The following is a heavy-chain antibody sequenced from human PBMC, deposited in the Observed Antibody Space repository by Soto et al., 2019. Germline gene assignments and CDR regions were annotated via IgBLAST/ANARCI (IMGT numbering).Heavy chain of an antibody. J-gene: IGHJ4*02. V-gene: IGHV3-30*18. CDR1: GFTFSSYG. CDR3: AKDPYSYGLYYFDS. Sequence: QVQLVESGGGVVQPGRSLRLSCAASGFTFSSYGMHWVRQAPGKGLEWVAVISYDGSNRYYADSVKGRFTISRDNSKSTRYLQMNSLRAEDTAVYYCAKDPYSYGLYYFDSWGQGSLVTVSS. D-gene: IGHD5-18*01. CDR2: ISYDGSNR.